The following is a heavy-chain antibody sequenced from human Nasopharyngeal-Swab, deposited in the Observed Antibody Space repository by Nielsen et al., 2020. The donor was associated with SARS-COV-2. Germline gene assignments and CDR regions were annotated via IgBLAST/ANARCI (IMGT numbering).Heavy chain of an antibody. D-gene: IGHD2/OR15-2a*01. CDR3: ARDCYGFSTTCNLLDY. V-gene: IGHV3-7*01. CDR2: IKQDGSEK. Sequence: GGSLRLSCAASGFTFSSYSMNWVRQAPGKGLEWVANIKQDGSEKYYVDSVKSRFTISRDDAKNSLYLQMNSLRAEDTAVYYCARDCYGFSTTCNLLDYWGQGTLVTVSS. CDR1: GFTFSSYS. J-gene: IGHJ4*02.